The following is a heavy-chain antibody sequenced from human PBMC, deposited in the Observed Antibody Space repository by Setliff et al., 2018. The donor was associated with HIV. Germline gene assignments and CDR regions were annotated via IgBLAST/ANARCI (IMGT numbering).Heavy chain of an antibody. V-gene: IGHV1-2*02. D-gene: IGHD4-4*01. CDR2: IIPNSDGT. Sequence: ASVKVSCKASGYKFTNYYIHWVRQAPGQGLEWVGWIIPNSDGTNLAQRSQGRITMTTDTSLTTAYMELSRLRSDDTAVYYCARAPYSSVMHYFDYWGQGTLVTVSS. CDR3: ARAPYSSVMHYFDY. J-gene: IGHJ4*02. CDR1: GYKFTNYY.